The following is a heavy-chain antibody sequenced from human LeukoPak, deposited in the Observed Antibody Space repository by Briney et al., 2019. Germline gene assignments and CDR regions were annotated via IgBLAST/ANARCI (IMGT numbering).Heavy chain of an antibody. CDR1: GFTFSSYE. D-gene: IGHD3-3*01. J-gene: IGHJ6*03. CDR3: AREGYYDFWSGHKYYMDV. CDR2: ISSSGSTI. V-gene: IGHV3-48*03. Sequence: GGSLRLSCAASGFTFSSYEMNWVRQAPGKGLEWVSYISSSGSTIYYADSVKGRFTISRDNAKNSLYLQMNSLRAEDTAVYYCAREGYYDFWSGHKYYMDVWGKGTTVTVSS.